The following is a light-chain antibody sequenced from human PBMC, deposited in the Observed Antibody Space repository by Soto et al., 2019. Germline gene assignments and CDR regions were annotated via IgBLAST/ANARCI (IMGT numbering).Light chain of an antibody. V-gene: IGKV1-5*03. J-gene: IGKJ1*01. CDR3: QHYYGHSWT. CDR2: KAS. Sequence: DIRMTQSPSTLSASVGYRVTITCRASQSVSTWLAWFQQKPGKAPKALISKASNLESGVPSRFSGSGSGTEFTLTISSLQHEDFATYYCQHYYGHSWTFGQGTKVDIK. CDR1: QSVSTW.